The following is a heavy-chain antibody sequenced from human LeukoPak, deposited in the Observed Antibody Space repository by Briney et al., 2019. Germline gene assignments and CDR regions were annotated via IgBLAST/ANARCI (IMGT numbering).Heavy chain of an antibody. V-gene: IGHV4-59*12. J-gene: IGHJ4*02. Sequence: SETLSLTCTVSGGSISSYYWSWIRQPPGKGLEWIGYIYYSGSTNYNPSLKSRVTISVDTSKNQFSLKLSSVTAADTAVYYCASRPLAVYSSGWVYYFDYWGQGTLVTVSS. D-gene: IGHD6-19*01. CDR1: GGSISSYY. CDR2: IYYSGST. CDR3: ASRPLAVYSSGWVYYFDY.